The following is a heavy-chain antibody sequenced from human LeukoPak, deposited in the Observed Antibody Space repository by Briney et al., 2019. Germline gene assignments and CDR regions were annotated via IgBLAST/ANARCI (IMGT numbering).Heavy chain of an antibody. CDR2: IYYSGST. J-gene: IGHJ4*02. CDR1: GGSISSYY. Sequence: PSETLSLTCTVSGGSISSYYWSWIRQPPGKGLEWIGYIYYSGSTNYNPSLKSRVTISVDTSKNQFSLKLSSVTAADTAVYYCARADCSSTSCPFDYWGQGTLATVSS. D-gene: IGHD2-2*01. CDR3: ARADCSSTSCPFDY. V-gene: IGHV4-59*01.